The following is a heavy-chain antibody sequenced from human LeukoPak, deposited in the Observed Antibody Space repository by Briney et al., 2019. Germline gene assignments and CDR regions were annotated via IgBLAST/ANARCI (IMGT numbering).Heavy chain of an antibody. J-gene: IGHJ5*02. V-gene: IGHV3-21*01. D-gene: IGHD6-19*01. CDR2: ISSSSSYI. CDR3: ARDPPDSSGWNNWFDP. Sequence: GGSLRLSCAASGFTFSSYWMSWVRQAPGKGLEWVSSISSSSSYIYYADSVKGRFTISRDNAKNSLYLQMNSLRAEDTAVYYCARDPPDSSGWNNWFDPWGQGTLVTVSS. CDR1: GFTFSSYW.